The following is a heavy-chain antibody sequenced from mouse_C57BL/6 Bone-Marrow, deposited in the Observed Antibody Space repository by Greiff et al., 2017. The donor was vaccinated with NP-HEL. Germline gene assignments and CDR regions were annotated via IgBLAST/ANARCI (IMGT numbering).Heavy chain of an antibody. V-gene: IGHV5-2*01. CDR3: ARHGDDGYYGGYFDV. CDR1: EYEFPSHD. D-gene: IGHD2-3*01. CDR2: INSDGGST. J-gene: IGHJ1*03. Sequence: DVKLVESGGGLVQPGESLKLSCESNEYEFPSHDMSWVRKTPEKRLELVAAINSDGGSTYYPDTMERRFIISRDNTKKTLYLQMSSLRSEDTALYYCARHGDDGYYGGYFDVWGTGTTVTVSS.